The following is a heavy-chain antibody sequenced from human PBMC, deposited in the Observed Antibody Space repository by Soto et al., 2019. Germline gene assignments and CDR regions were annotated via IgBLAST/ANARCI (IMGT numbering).Heavy chain of an antibody. CDR2: IHTDGTT. CDR3: ARDHFATDYGGNADFDS. CDR1: GFTVSSTY. J-gene: IGHJ4*02. V-gene: IGHV3-53*01. Sequence: EVQLVESGGGLIHPGGSLRLSCEASGFTVSSTYMNWVRQAPGKGLEWVSVIHTDGTTYYADSVKGRFTISRDNSKNTLYLQINSLRAEDAAVYYCARDHFATDYGGNADFDSWGQGTLVTVSS. D-gene: IGHD4-17*01.